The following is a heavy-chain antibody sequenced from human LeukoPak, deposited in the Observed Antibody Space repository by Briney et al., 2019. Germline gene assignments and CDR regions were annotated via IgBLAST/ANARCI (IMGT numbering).Heavy chain of an antibody. J-gene: IGHJ4*02. Sequence: GESLKISCKGSGYRFNAYWIAWVRQMPGKGLEWMGIIYPDDSDTRYSPSFQGQVTISADKSVRTAYLKWSSLKASDTAMYYCARYYYDSSAGPFDYWGQGTLVTVSS. CDR2: IYPDDSDT. CDR1: GYRFNAYW. CDR3: ARYYYDSSAGPFDY. V-gene: IGHV5-51*01. D-gene: IGHD3-22*01.